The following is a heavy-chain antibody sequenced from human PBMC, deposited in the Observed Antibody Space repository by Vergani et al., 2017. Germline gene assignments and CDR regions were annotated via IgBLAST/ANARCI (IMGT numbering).Heavy chain of an antibody. CDR3: ALNYDILTDHAFDI. CDR2: ISYDGSNK. CDR1: GFTFSSYA. V-gene: IGHV3-30*04. J-gene: IGHJ3*02. Sequence: QVQLVESGGGVVQPGRSLRLSCAASGFTFSSYAMHWVRQAPGKGLEWVAVISYDGSNKYYADSVKGRFTISRDNSKNTLYLQMNSLRAEDTAVYYCALNYDILTDHAFDIWGQGTMVTVSS. D-gene: IGHD3-9*01.